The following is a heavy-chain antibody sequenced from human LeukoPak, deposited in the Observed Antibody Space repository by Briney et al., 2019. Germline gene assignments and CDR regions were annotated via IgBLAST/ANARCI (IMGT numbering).Heavy chain of an antibody. CDR2: ISSSSSYI. CDR3: GRDGFFVVVPAAGYMDV. J-gene: IGHJ6*03. D-gene: IGHD2-2*01. V-gene: IGHV3-21*01. CDR1: GFTFSSYS. Sequence: PGGSLRLSCAASGFTFSSYSMNWVRQAPGKGLEWVSSISSSSSYIYYADSVKGRFTISRDNAKNSLYLQMNSLRAEDTAVYYCGRDGFFVVVPAAGYMDVGGKGTPVTVSS.